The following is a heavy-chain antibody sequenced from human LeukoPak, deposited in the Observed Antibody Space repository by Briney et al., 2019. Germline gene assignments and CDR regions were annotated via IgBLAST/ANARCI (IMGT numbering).Heavy chain of an antibody. D-gene: IGHD3-22*01. CDR3: ASVRSGHYFPAGDY. CDR1: GFTFSGYG. Sequence: GGSLRLSCAASGFTFSGYGMHWVRQAPGKGLEWVAFIRYDGTNKNYADSVKGRFTISRDNSKNTLCLQMNSLRAEDTAVYYCASVRSGHYFPAGDYWGQGTLVTVSS. J-gene: IGHJ4*02. CDR2: IRYDGTNK. V-gene: IGHV3-30*02.